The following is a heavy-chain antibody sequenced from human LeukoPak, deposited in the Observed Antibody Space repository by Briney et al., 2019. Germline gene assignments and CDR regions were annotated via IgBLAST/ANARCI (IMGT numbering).Heavy chain of an antibody. Sequence: SETLSLTCAVYGGSFSGYYWSWIRQPPGKGREWSGEINHSGSTNYNPSLKSRVTISVDTSKNQFSLKLSSVTAADTAVYYCARRKSWRYYYYGMDVWGQGTTVTVSS. CDR3: ARRKSWRYYYYGMDV. J-gene: IGHJ6*02. CDR2: INHSGST. V-gene: IGHV4-34*01. D-gene: IGHD6-13*01. CDR1: GGSFSGYY.